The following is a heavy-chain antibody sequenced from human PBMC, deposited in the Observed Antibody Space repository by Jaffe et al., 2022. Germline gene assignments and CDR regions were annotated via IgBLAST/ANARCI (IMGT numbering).Heavy chain of an antibody. CDR2: ISGSGGST. J-gene: IGHJ6*03. CDR3: AKRLPGYSYGYRASPRYYMDV. Sequence: EVQLLESGGGLVQPGGSLRLSCAASGFTFSSYAMSWVRQAPGKGLEWVSAISGSGGSTYYADSVKGRFTISRDNSKNTLYLQMNSLRAEDTAVYYCAKRLPGYSYGYRASPRYYMDVWGKGTTVTVSS. CDR1: GFTFSSYA. V-gene: IGHV3-23*01. D-gene: IGHD5-18*01.